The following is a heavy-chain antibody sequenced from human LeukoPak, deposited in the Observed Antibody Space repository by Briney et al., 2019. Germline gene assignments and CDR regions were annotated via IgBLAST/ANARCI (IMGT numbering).Heavy chain of an antibody. CDR2: ISAYNGNT. CDR3: ARDVIDMVYASLYYYMDV. Sequence: GASVKVSCKASGYTFTSYGISWVRQAPGQGLEWMGWISAYNGNTNYAQKLQGRVTMTTDTSTSTAYMELRSLRSDDTAVYYCARDVIDMVYASLYYYMDVWGKGTTVTVSS. CDR1: GYTFTSYG. J-gene: IGHJ6*03. V-gene: IGHV1-18*01. D-gene: IGHD2-8*01.